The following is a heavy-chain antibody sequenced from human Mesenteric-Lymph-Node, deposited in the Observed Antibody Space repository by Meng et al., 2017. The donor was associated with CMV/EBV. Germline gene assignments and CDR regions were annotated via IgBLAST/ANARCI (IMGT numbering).Heavy chain of an antibody. V-gene: IGHV3-13*03. CDR1: GFTLNRYD. CDR2: GSAGDT. J-gene: IGHJ4*02. CDR3: AKVSFEGFDY. Sequence: GGSLRLSCAACGFTLNRYDMHWVRQATGQALDWVSGSAGDTYYPGSVKGQFTLSRQNAKNSLYLQMNSLRTEDTAVYYCAKVSFEGFDYWGQGTLVTVSS.